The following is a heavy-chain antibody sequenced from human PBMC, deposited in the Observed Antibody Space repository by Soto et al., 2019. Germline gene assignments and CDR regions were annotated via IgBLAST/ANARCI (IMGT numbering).Heavy chain of an antibody. D-gene: IGHD4-17*01. CDR3: AKDTIVYKVNTVSGYFDY. J-gene: IGHJ4*02. CDR2: ISGSGGST. V-gene: IGHV3-23*01. CDR1: GFTFSSYA. Sequence: EGSLRLSCAASGFTFSSYAMSWVRQAPGKGLEWVSAISGSGGSTYYADSVKGRFTISRDNSKNTLYLQMNSLRAEDTAVYYCAKDTIVYKVNTVSGYFDYCGQGTLVTVSS.